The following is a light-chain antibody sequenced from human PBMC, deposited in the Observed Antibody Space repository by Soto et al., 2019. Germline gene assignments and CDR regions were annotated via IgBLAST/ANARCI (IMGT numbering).Light chain of an antibody. V-gene: IGKV1-39*01. CDR3: QQSSSTPLT. CDR2: AAS. Sequence: DIQMTQSPSSLSASVGDRVTITCRASQSISSYLNWYQQKPGKAPSLLIYAASSLQSGVPSRFSGSGSGTDFTLIISSLQPEDFATYYCQQSSSTPLTFGPGTKVDIK. CDR1: QSISSY. J-gene: IGKJ3*01.